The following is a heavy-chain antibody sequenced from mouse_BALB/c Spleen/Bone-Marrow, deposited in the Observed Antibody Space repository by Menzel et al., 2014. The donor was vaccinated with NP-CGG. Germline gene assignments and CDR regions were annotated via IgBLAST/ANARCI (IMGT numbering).Heavy chain of an antibody. J-gene: IGHJ4*01. V-gene: IGHV5-9-4*01. CDR2: ISSGGSYT. CDR1: GFTFSSYA. Sequence: EVQLQESGGGLVKPGGSLKLSCAASGFTFSSYAMSWVRQSPEKRLEWVAEISSGGSYTYYPDTVTGRFTISRDNAKNTLYLEMSSLRPEDTAMYYCAREGLRRRAAMDYWGQGTSVTVSS. D-gene: IGHD2-4*01. CDR3: AREGLRRRAAMDY.